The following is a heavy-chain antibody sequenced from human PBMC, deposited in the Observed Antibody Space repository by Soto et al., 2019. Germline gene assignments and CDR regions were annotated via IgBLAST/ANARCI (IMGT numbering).Heavy chain of an antibody. Sequence: ASVKVSCKASGYTFTIYAMHWVRQAPGQRLEWMGWINAGNGNTKYSQKFQGRVTITRDTSASTAYMELSSLRSEDTAVYYCARGWFVVVPAAMGYYYYMDVWGKGTTVTVSS. V-gene: IGHV1-3*01. CDR2: INAGNGNT. CDR3: ARGWFVVVPAAMGYYYYMDV. J-gene: IGHJ6*03. CDR1: GYTFTIYA. D-gene: IGHD2-2*01.